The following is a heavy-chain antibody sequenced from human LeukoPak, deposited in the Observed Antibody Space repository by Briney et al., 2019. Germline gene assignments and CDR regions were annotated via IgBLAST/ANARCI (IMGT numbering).Heavy chain of an antibody. V-gene: IGHV3-53*01. J-gene: IGHJ4*02. CDR2: IYSGGRT. Sequence: PGGSLRLSCAASGFTASSNYMSWVRQAPGEGLEWVSVIYSGGRTYYADSVKGRFTISRDNSKNTLYLQMNSLRAEDTAVYYCARVGSSSSLFFDYWGQGTLVTVSS. D-gene: IGHD6-6*01. CDR3: ARVGSSSSLFFDY. CDR1: GFTASSNY.